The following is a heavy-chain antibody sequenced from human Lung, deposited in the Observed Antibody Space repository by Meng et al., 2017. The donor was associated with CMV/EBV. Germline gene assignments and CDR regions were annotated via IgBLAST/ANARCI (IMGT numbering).Heavy chain of an antibody. CDR1: GSISSGSYY. J-gene: IGHJ4*02. V-gene: IGHV4-61*02. CDR2: IYTSGST. Sequence: GSISSGSYYWRWLRPPAGKGLEWIGRIYTSGSTNYNPSLKSRVTISINTSKNQFSLKLSSVTAADTAVYYCARARPTGDGGSYFDYWGQGTLVTVSS. D-gene: IGHD7-27*01. CDR3: ARARPTGDGGSYFDY.